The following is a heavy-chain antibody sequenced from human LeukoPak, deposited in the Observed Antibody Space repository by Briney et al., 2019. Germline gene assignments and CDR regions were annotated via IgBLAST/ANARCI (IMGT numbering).Heavy chain of an antibody. Sequence: GGALRLSCAASGFTFSSYWMSWVRQAPGKGLEWVANIKQDGSEKYYVDSVKGRFTISRDKAKNSLYLQMNSLRAEDTAVYFCSRGQTTVTNWGQGTLVTVSS. D-gene: IGHD4-17*01. CDR1: GFTFSSYW. J-gene: IGHJ4*02. CDR2: IKQDGSEK. CDR3: SRGQTTVTN. V-gene: IGHV3-7*03.